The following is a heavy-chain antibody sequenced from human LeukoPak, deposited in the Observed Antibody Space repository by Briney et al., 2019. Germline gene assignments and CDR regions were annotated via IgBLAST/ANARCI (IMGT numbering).Heavy chain of an antibody. V-gene: IGHV4-39*01. J-gene: IGHJ4*02. CDR2: IYYSGST. D-gene: IGHD6-13*01. CDR1: GGPISSSSYY. CDR3: AIFSSWYNY. Sequence: PSETLSLTCTVSGGPISSSSYYWGWIRQPPGKGLEWIGSIYYSGSTYYNPSLKSRVTISVDTSKNQFSLKLSSVTAADTAVYYCAIFSSWYNYWGQGTLVTVPS.